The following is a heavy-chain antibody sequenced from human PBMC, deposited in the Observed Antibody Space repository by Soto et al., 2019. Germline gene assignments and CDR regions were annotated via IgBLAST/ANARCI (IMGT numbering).Heavy chain of an antibody. J-gene: IGHJ5*02. V-gene: IGHV4-31*03. D-gene: IGHD3-22*01. CDR3: ARDRSGYLNWFDP. Sequence: PSETLSLTCTVSGGSISSGGYYWSWIRQHPGKGLEWIGYIYYSGSTYYNPSLKSRVTISVDTSKNQFSLKLSSVTAADTAVYYCARDRSGYLNWFDPWGQGTLVTVSS. CDR1: GGSISSGGYY. CDR2: IYYSGST.